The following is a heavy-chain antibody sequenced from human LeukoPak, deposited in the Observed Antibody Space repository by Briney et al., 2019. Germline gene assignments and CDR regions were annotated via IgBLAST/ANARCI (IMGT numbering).Heavy chain of an antibody. Sequence: PGRSLRLSCAASGFTFSSYGMHWVRQAPGKGLEWVAVISYDGSNKYYADSVKGRFTISRDNFKNTLYLQMNSLRAEDTAVYYCAKDVSALSHYYGMDVWGQGTTVTVSS. CDR1: GFTFSSYG. V-gene: IGHV3-30*18. D-gene: IGHD2/OR15-2a*01. J-gene: IGHJ6*02. CDR3: AKDVSALSHYYGMDV. CDR2: ISYDGSNK.